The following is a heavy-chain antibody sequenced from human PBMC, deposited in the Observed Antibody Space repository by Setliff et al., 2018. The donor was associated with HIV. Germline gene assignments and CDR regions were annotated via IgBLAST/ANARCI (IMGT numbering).Heavy chain of an antibody. CDR2: IYASGSP. D-gene: IGHD4-17*01. CDR1: GGSMNSGGYY. Sequence: SETLSLTCTVSGGSMNSGGYYWTWIRQHPGKGLEWIGYIYASGSPDYNPSLESRVTISSDTSKNQFSLKLKSVTGADTDVYYCARVFHSLPTGLNDPFDMWGQGTLVTVS. J-gene: IGHJ3*02. V-gene: IGHV4-31*03. CDR3: ARVFHSLPTGLNDPFDM.